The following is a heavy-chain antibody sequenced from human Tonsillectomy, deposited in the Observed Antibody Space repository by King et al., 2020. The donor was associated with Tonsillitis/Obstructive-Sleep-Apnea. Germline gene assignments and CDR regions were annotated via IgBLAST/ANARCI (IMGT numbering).Heavy chain of an antibody. CDR3: ASGISYGDYELGLNWFDP. Sequence: VQLQQWGAGLLKPSETLSLTCAVYGGSFSGYYWSWIRQPPGKGLEWIGEINHSGSTNYNPSLKSRVTISVDTSKNQFSLKLSSVTAADTAVYYCASGISYGDYELGLNWFDPWGQGTLVTVSS. J-gene: IGHJ5*02. CDR2: INHSGST. D-gene: IGHD4-17*01. V-gene: IGHV4-34*01. CDR1: GGSFSGYY.